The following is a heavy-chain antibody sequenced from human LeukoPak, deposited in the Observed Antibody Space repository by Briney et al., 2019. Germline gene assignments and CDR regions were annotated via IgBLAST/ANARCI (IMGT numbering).Heavy chain of an antibody. CDR2: IYHSGST. Sequence: SETLSLTCAVSGYSISSGYYWSWIRQPPGKGLEWIGYIYHSGSTYYNPSLKSRVTISVDRSKNQFSLKLSSVTAADTAVYYCASSLSSSWYKGFDYWGQGTLVTVSS. V-gene: IGHV4-30-2*01. CDR1: GYSISSGYY. D-gene: IGHD6-13*01. J-gene: IGHJ4*02. CDR3: ASSLSSSWYKGFDY.